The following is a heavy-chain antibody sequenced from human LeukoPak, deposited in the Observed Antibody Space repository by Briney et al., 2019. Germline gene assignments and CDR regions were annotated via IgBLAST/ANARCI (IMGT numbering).Heavy chain of an antibody. D-gene: IGHD5-18*01. V-gene: IGHV3-7*01. CDR1: GFTFSSYW. CDR2: IKQDGSEK. J-gene: IGHJ4*02. CDR3: ARDRPRGHSYGTVVDY. Sequence: GGSLRLSCAASGFTFSSYWMSWVRQAPGKGLEWVANIKQDGSEKYYVDSVKGRFTISRDNAKNSLYLQMNSLRAEDTAVYYCARDRPRGHSYGTVVDYWGQGTLVTVSS.